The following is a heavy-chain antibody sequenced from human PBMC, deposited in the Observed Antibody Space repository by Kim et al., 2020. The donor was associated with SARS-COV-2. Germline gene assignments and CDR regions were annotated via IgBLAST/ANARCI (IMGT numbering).Heavy chain of an antibody. CDR1: GFTFSSYW. D-gene: IGHD3-10*01. V-gene: IGHV3-7*03. CDR2: IKQDGSEK. J-gene: IGHJ6*02. CDR3: AREGITMVRGVQSYYYYYGMDV. Sequence: GGSLRLSCAASGFTFSSYWMSWVRQAPGKGLEWVANIKQDGSEKYYVDSVKGRFTISRDNAKNSLYLQMNSLRAEDTAVYYCAREGITMVRGVQSYYYYYGMDVWGQGTTVTVSS.